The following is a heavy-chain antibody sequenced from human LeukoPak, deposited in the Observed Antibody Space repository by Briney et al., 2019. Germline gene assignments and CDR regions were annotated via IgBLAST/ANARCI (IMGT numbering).Heavy chain of an antibody. CDR1: GFTFTNHG. Sequence: GGSLRLSCAASGFTFTNHGMHWVRQAPGKGPEWVALIWYDGSNRYYGDSVKGRFTISRDNSKNTVYLQMNSLRAEDTAVYYCARDSGDSSGYYPGYWGQGTLVTVSS. CDR2: IWYDGSNR. J-gene: IGHJ4*02. V-gene: IGHV3-33*01. CDR3: ARDSGDSSGYYPGY. D-gene: IGHD3-22*01.